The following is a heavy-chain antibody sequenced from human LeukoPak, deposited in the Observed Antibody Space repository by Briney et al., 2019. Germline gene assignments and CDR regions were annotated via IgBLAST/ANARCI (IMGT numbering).Heavy chain of an antibody. V-gene: IGHV1-69*05. J-gene: IGHJ5*02. CDR3: ARNPIAAAGRWFDP. D-gene: IGHD6-13*01. CDR1: GGTFISYA. Sequence: ASVKVSCKASGGTFISYAISWVRQAPGQGLEWMGGIIPIFGTANYAQKFQGRVTITTDESTSTAYMELSSLRSEDTAVYYCARNPIAAAGRWFDPWGQGTLVTVSS. CDR2: IIPIFGTA.